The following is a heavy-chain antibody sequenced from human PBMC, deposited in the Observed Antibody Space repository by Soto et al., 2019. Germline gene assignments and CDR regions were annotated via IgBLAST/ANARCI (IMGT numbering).Heavy chain of an antibody. CDR1: GFTFSDHY. CDR2: ISGNSGDT. CDR3: VKNTRAPTA. J-gene: IGHJ5*02. D-gene: IGHD5-18*01. Sequence: QVQLVESGGGLVTPGGSLRLSCATSGFTFSDHYMSWIRQSPDKGLEWLSYISGNSGDTNYADSVRGRFTISRDNAKNSVFLQMNSLRVEDTAVYFCVKNTRAPTAWGQGTLVTVSS. V-gene: IGHV3-11*05.